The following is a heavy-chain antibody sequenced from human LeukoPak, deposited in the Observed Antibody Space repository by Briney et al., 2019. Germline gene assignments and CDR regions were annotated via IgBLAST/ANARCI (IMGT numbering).Heavy chain of an antibody. CDR3: AKGPEIYYGSGSFDY. CDR2: ISGSGDTT. CDR1: GFTFSSYA. D-gene: IGHD3-10*01. V-gene: IGHV3-23*01. Sequence: GGSLRLSCAASGFTFSSYAMSWVRQAPGKGLEWVSTISGSGDTTYYADSVKGRFTISRDNSKNTLFLQMNSLRDEDTALYYCAKGPEIYYGSGSFDYWGQGALVTVSS. J-gene: IGHJ4*02.